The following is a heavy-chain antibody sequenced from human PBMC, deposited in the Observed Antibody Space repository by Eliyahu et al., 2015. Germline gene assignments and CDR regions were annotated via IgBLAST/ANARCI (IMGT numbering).Heavy chain of an antibody. Sequence: EVQLVESGGGLIQPGGSLRLSCAASGFTXXSNYMSWVRXAPGKGLEWVSVIYSGGSTYYADSVKGRFTISRDNSKNTLYLQMNSLRAEDTAVYYCARDVSLNPPVTIFGVVPPGYYGMDVWGQGTTVTVSS. D-gene: IGHD3-3*01. CDR2: IYSGGST. V-gene: IGHV3-53*01. CDR1: GFTXXSNY. J-gene: IGHJ6*02. CDR3: ARDVSLNPPVTIFGVVPPGYYGMDV.